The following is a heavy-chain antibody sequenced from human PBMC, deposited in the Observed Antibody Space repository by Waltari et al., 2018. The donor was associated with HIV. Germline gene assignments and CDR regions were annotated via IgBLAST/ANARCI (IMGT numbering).Heavy chain of an antibody. V-gene: IGHV4-34*01. Sequence: QVQLQQWGAGLLKPSETLSLTCAVYGGSFSGYYWSWNRQPPGKGLEWIGEINHSGSTNYNPSLKSRVTISVDTSKNQFSLKLSSVTAADTAVYYCARYCTNGVAPGGAGYYGMDVWGQGTTVTVSS. CDR2: INHSGST. J-gene: IGHJ6*02. D-gene: IGHD2-8*01. CDR1: GGSFSGYY. CDR3: ARYCTNGVAPGGAGYYGMDV.